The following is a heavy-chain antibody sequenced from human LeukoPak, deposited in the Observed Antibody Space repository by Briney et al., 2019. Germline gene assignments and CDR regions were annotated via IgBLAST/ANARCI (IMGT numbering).Heavy chain of an antibody. V-gene: IGHV1-46*01. J-gene: IGHJ6*03. CDR2: INPSGGST. CDR1: GYTFTSYY. CDR3: ARELTTVTTLTGYYYYMDV. Sequence: ASVKVSCKASGYTFTSYYMHWVRQAPGQGLEWMGIINPSGGSTSYAQKFQGRVTMTRDTSTSTVYMELSSLRSEDTAVYYCARELTTVTTLTGYYYYMDVWGKGTTVTVSS. D-gene: IGHD4-11*01.